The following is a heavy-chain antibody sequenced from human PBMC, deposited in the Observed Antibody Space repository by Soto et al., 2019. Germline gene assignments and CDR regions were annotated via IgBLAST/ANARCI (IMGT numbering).Heavy chain of an antibody. V-gene: IGHV3-74*01. Sequence: EVQLVESGGGLVQPGGSLRLSCAASGFTFSSYWMHWVRQAPGKGLVWVSRINSDGSSTSYADSVKGRFTISRDNANNKLYLQMNSLRAEDTAVYYCVRTSLVVAAATREDYWGQGTLVTVSS. CDR3: VRTSLVVAAATREDY. D-gene: IGHD2-15*01. J-gene: IGHJ4*02. CDR1: GFTFSSYW. CDR2: INSDGSST.